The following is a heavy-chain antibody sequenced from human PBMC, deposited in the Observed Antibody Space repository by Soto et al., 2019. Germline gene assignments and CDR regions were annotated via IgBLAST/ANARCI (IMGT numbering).Heavy chain of an antibody. Sequence: GSLRLSCAASGFTFSSYAMTWVRQPPGTGLEWLSAITSSGGNTYYADSVKGRFTIFRDNSTNTLYLQMNSLRAEDTALYYCAKHASSGGGCHYFDYWGLGTLVTVSS. D-gene: IGHD2-15*01. CDR3: AKHASSGGGCHYFDY. CDR1: GFTFSSYA. CDR2: ITSSGGNT. V-gene: IGHV3-23*01. J-gene: IGHJ4*02.